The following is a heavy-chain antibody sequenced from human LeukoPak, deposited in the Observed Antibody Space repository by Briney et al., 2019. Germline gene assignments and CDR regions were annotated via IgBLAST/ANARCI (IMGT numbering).Heavy chain of an antibody. CDR2: IYYSGST. D-gene: IGHD5-18*01. V-gene: IGHV4-61*01. Sequence: PSQTLSLTCTVSGGSISSGSYYWSWIRQPPGKGLEWIGYIYYSGSTNYNPSLKSRVTISVDTSKNQFSLKLSSVTAADTAVYYCARVDTGAMDVWGRGTTVTVSS. J-gene: IGHJ6*03. CDR3: ARVDTGAMDV. CDR1: GGSISSGSYY.